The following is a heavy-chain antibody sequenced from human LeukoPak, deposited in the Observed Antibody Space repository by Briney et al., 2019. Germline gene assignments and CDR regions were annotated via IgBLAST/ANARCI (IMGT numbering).Heavy chain of an antibody. Sequence: GGSLRLSCAASGFIFYDYSMNWVRQAPGKGLQWVASISTGGDYTYYADSVKGRFTISRDNAKSSVYLQMNSLRAEDTAVYSCAREAHLLVYSDTSGRGQGTLVTVSS. CDR1: GFIFYDYS. V-gene: IGHV3-21*01. CDR2: ISTGGDYT. D-gene: IGHD3-22*01. J-gene: IGHJ4*02. CDR3: AREAHLLVYSDTSG.